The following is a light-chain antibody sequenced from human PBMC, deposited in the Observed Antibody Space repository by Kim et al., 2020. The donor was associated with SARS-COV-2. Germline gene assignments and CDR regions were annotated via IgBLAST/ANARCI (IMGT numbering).Light chain of an antibody. Sequence: GQRVTISCAGRRSHTGRPSAHWYQQPPGTAPKLLIYTNSQRPSGVPDRFTGSKSGTSASLAISGLRSEDEADYYCAAWDDSLGARVFGGGTKLTVL. CDR1: RSHTGRPS. CDR3: AAWDDSLGARV. CDR2: TNS. V-gene: IGLV1-47*01. J-gene: IGLJ3*02.